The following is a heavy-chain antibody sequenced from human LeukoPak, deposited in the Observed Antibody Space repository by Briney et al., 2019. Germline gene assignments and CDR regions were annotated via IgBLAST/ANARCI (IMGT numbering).Heavy chain of an antibody. D-gene: IGHD3-3*01. V-gene: IGHV3-7*01. J-gene: IGHJ4*02. CDR1: EFTFSTYW. CDR2: IKQDGSEK. CDR3: VREGDDFWSGATLFDY. Sequence: SGGSLRLSCATSEFTFSTYWMNWVRQGPGKGLEWVATIKQDGSEKYYVDSVKGRFTISRDNAKNSLFLHLNSLRAEDTALYYCVREGDDFWSGATLFDYWGQGALVTVSS.